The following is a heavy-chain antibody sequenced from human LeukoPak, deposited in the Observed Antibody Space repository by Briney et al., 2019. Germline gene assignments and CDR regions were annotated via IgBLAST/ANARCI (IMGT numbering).Heavy chain of an antibody. CDR2: INTNTGNP. Sequence: ASVKVSCKASGYTLTSYAMNWVRQAPGQGLEWMGSINTNTGNPTYAQGFTGRFVFSLDTSVSTAYLQISSLKAEDTAVYYCARRQLAAAHDYWGQGTLVTVSS. J-gene: IGHJ4*02. CDR3: ARRQLAAAHDY. D-gene: IGHD6-13*01. V-gene: IGHV7-4-1*02. CDR1: GYTLTSYA.